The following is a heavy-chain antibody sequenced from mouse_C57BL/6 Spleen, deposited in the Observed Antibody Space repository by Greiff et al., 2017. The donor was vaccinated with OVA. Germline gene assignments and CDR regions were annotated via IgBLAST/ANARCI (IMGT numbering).Heavy chain of an antibody. CDR1: GYTFTDYY. Sequence: QVHVKQSGAELVRPGASVKLSCKASGYTFTDYYINWVKQRPGQGLEWIARIYPGSGNTYYNEKFKGKATLTAEKSSSTAYMQLSSLTSEDSAVYFCARDPLHYYAYYFDYWGQGTTLTVSS. V-gene: IGHV1-76*01. D-gene: IGHD1-2*01. J-gene: IGHJ2*01. CDR3: ARDPLHYYAYYFDY. CDR2: IYPGSGNT.